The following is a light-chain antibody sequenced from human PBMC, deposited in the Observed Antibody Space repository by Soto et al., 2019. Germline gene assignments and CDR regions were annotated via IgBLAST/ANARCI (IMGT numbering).Light chain of an antibody. CDR2: EVI. J-gene: IGLJ2*01. CDR1: SSGVGGYNY. Sequence: QSVLTQPASVSGSPGQSITFSCTGTSSGVGGYNYVSWYQHHPGKAPKLMIYEVINRPSGVSKRFSGSKSGNTASLTISGLQAEDEADYYCSSYTSSSTRNVVFGGGTKVTVL. CDR3: SSYTSSSTRNVV. V-gene: IGLV2-14*01.